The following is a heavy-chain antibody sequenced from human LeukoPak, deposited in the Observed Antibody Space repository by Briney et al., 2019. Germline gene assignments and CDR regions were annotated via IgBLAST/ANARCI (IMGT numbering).Heavy chain of an antibody. CDR1: AGTFSSYA. V-gene: IGHV1-69*05. D-gene: IGHD6-13*01. J-gene: IGHJ4*01. CDR3: ARDGIAAAGTYFDY. Sequence: ASVKVSCKASAGTFSSYAISWVRQAPGQGLEWMGGIIPIFGTANYAQKFQGRVTITTGESTSTAYMELSSLRSEDTAVYYCARDGIAAAGTYFDYWGQEPWSPSPQ. CDR2: IIPIFGTA.